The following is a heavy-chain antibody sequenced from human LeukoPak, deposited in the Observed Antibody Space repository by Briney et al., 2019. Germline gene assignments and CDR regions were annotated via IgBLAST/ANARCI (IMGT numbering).Heavy chain of an antibody. V-gene: IGHV4-38-2*01. Sequence: SETVSLTCAVSGSSISSGYYWGWIRQPPGKGLEWIGSIYHSGSTYYNPSLKSRVTISVDTSKNQFSLKLTSVTAADTAVYYCARMPTMETFHVWGQGTMVTVSS. CDR1: GSSISSGYY. CDR2: IYHSGST. J-gene: IGHJ3*01. D-gene: IGHD3-10*01. CDR3: ARMPTMETFHV.